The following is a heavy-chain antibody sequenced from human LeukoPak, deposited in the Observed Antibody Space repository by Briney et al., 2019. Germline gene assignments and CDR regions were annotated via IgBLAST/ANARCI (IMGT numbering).Heavy chain of an antibody. D-gene: IGHD3-10*01. CDR1: GFTFSSYA. CDR2: ISYDGSNK. V-gene: IGHV3-30-3*01. J-gene: IGHJ4*02. CDR3: ARALGSGSSY. Sequence: PGGSLRLSCAASGFTFSSYAMHWVRQAPGKGLEWVAVISYDGSNKYYADSVKGRFTISRDNSKNTLYLQMNSLRAEDTAVYYCARALGSGSSYWGQGTLVTVSS.